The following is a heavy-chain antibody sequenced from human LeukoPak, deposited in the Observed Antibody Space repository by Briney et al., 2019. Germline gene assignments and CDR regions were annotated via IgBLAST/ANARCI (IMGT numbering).Heavy chain of an antibody. Sequence: PGGSLRLSCAASGFTFSSYAIHWVRQAPGKGLEWVAVISYDGSNKYYADSVKGRFTISRDNSKNTLHLQMNSLRLEDTAVYYCASRDQAAAGTDYWGQGTLVTVSS. J-gene: IGHJ4*02. CDR2: ISYDGSNK. CDR3: ASRDQAAAGTDY. D-gene: IGHD6-13*01. V-gene: IGHV3-30-3*01. CDR1: GFTFSSYA.